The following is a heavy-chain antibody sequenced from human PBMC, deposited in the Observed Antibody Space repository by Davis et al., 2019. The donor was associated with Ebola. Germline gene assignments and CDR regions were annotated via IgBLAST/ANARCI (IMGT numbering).Heavy chain of an antibody. V-gene: IGHV3-66*01. CDR1: GFTVSSNY. Sequence: GESLKISCVASGFTVSSNYMSWVRQAPGKGLEWVSVIYSGGSTYYADSVKGRFTISRDNPKNTVYLQMNSLRAEDTAVYYCARDKGNDYGDHLGYWGQGTLVTVSS. CDR3: ARDKGNDYGDHLGY. D-gene: IGHD4-17*01. CDR2: IYSGGST. J-gene: IGHJ4*02.